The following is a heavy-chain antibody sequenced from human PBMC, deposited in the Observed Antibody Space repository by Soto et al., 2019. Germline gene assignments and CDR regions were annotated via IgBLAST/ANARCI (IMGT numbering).Heavy chain of an antibody. CDR3: ARRYSSSWYEYFDL. D-gene: IGHD6-13*01. J-gene: IGHJ2*01. CDR1: GGTFSSYA. V-gene: IGHV1-69*01. Sequence: QVQLVQSGAEVKKPGSSVKVSCTASGGTFSSYAISWVRQAPGQGLEWMGGIIPIFGTANYAQKFQGRVTITADESTSTAYMELSSLRSEDTAVYYCARRYSSSWYEYFDLWGRGTLVTVSS. CDR2: IIPIFGTA.